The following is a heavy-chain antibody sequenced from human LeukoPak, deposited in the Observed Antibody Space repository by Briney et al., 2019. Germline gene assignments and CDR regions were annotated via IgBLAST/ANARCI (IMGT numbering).Heavy chain of an antibody. CDR2: INHSGST. J-gene: IGHJ3*02. D-gene: IGHD5-24*01. Sequence: SETLSLTCAVYGGSFSGYYWSWIRQPPGKGLEWIGEINHSGSTNYNPSLKSRVTISVDTSKNQFSLKLSSVTAADTAVYYCARDRGVEMATSDAFDIWGQGTMVTVSS. V-gene: IGHV4-34*01. CDR3: ARDRGVEMATSDAFDI. CDR1: GGSFSGYY.